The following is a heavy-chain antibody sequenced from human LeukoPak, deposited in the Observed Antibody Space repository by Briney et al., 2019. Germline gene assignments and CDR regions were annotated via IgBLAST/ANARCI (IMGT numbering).Heavy chain of an antibody. D-gene: IGHD2-15*01. V-gene: IGHV3-23*01. Sequence: GGSLRLSCAASGFTFSSYAMSWVRQAPGKGLEWVSAISGSGGSTYYADSVKGRFTISRDNSKNTLYLQMNSLRAEDTALYYCARDLGYCSGSTCYVGYFDYWGQGTLVTVS. CDR3: ARDLGYCSGSTCYVGYFDY. CDR2: ISGSGGST. J-gene: IGHJ4*02. CDR1: GFTFSSYA.